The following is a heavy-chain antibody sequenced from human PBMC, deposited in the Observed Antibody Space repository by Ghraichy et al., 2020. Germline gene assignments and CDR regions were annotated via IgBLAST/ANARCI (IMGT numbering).Heavy chain of an antibody. CDR2: IYYSGST. V-gene: IGHV4-31*03. J-gene: IGHJ6*02. Sequence: SETLSLTCTVSGGSISSGGYYWSWIRQHPGKCLEWIGYIYYSGSTYYNPSLKSRVTISVDTSKNQFSLKLSSVTAADTAVYYCARDRRVPDYGMDVWGQGTTVTVSS. CDR1: GGSISSGGYY. CDR3: ARDRRVPDYGMDV.